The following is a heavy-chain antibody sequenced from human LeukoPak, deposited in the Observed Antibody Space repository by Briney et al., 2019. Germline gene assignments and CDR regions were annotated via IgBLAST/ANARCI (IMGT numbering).Heavy chain of an antibody. CDR2: ISAYNGNT. CDR3: ARAAMRSGGSSPYYNYGMDV. D-gene: IGHD2-15*01. V-gene: IGHV1-18*01. CDR1: GYTFTSYG. Sequence: ASVNVSCKASGYTFTSYGISWVRQAPGQGLEWMGWISAYNGNTNYVEKLQGRVTMTRDTSTSTAYMELRSLRSDDTAVYYCARAAMRSGGSSPYYNYGMDVWGQGTTVTVSS. J-gene: IGHJ6*02.